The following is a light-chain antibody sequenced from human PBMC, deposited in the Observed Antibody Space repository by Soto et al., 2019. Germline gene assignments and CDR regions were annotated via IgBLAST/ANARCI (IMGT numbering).Light chain of an antibody. V-gene: IGLV7-46*01. J-gene: IGLJ1*01. CDR1: TEVVTNGHH. CDR3: MLCYNDPYV. Sequence: QAVVTQEPSLTVCPGGTASLLWGSSTEVVTNGHHPYRFQHKPIQAPRTMISETTNRPSQTPARFSGTRLRGKAALTLSGAQPEDEDEDYCMLCYNDPYVFRTGTKVTV. CDR2: ETT.